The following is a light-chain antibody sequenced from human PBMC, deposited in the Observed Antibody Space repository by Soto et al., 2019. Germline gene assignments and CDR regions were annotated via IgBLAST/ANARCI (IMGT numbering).Light chain of an antibody. Sequence: QSVLTQPASVSGSPGQSITISCTGTSSDIGNYDFVSWYQQVPGTAPKAMIYEVSSRPSVVSIRFSGSKSGNTASLTISGLQAEDEAYYYCSSYTTSTSFILFGGGTQLTVL. CDR3: SSYTTSTSFIL. CDR1: SSDIGNYDF. J-gene: IGLJ7*01. V-gene: IGLV2-14*01. CDR2: EVS.